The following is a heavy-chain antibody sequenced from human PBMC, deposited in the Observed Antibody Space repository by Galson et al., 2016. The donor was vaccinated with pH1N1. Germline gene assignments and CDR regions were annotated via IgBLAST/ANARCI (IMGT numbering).Heavy chain of an antibody. J-gene: IGHJ2*01. CDR2: FYPEDGET. V-gene: IGHV1-24*01. CDR1: GNTLTDIS. D-gene: IGHD6-13*01. Sequence: SVKVSCKVSGNTLTDISIHWVRRAPGKGLEWMGGFYPEDGETLYTQRLPQRFQGRLAVTEDTSTDTAYLELSSLRPEDTAIYYCAKLSSTSGWYNGWYFDLWGLGTLVTVSS. CDR3: AKLSSTSGWYNGWYFDL.